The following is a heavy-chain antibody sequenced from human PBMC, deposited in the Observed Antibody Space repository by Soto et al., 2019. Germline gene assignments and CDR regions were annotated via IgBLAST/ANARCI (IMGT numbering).Heavy chain of an antibody. V-gene: IGHV4-30-2*01. J-gene: IGHJ4*02. CDR2: IYHSGST. Sequence: SETLSLTCAVSGGSISSGGYSWSWIRQPPGKGLEWIGYIYHSGSTYYNPSLKSRVTISVDRSKNQFSLKLSSVTAADTAVYYCARGVVLGYYYDSSGYFLPRQQDYFDYCGQRTLVTVSA. CDR3: ARGVVLGYYYDSSGYFLPRQQDYFDY. CDR1: GGSISSGGYS. D-gene: IGHD3-22*01.